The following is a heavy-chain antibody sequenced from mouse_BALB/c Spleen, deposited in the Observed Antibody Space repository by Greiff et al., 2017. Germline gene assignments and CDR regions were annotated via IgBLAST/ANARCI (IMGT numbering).Heavy chain of an antibody. Sequence: VESGGGLVQPGGSLKLSCAASGFTFSSYTMSWVRQTPEKRLEWVAYISNGGGSTYYPDTVKGRFTISRDNAKNTLYLQMSSLKSEDTAMYYCARQGRYDGFDYWGQGTTLTVSS. CDR3: ARQGRYDGFDY. J-gene: IGHJ2*01. CDR2: ISNGGGST. V-gene: IGHV5-12-2*01. CDR1: GFTFSSYT. D-gene: IGHD2-14*01.